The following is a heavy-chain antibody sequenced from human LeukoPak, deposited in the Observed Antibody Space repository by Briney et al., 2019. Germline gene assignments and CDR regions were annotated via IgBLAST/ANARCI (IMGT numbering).Heavy chain of an antibody. CDR2: ISAYNGNT. D-gene: IGHD4-17*01. CDR3: ARVDYGDYVGYFDY. V-gene: IGHV1-18*01. J-gene: IGHJ4*01. Sequence: ASVKVSCKDSGYTFTSYGISWVRQAPGQGLEWMGWISAYNGNTDYAQKLQGGVTMTTDTSTSTAYMELRSLRSDDTAVYYCARVDYGDYVGYFDYWGQGTLVTVSS. CDR1: GYTFTSYG.